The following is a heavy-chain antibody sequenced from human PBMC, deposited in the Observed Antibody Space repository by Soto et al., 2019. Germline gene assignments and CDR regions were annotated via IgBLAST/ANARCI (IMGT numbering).Heavy chain of an antibody. V-gene: IGHV3-23*01. CDR3: AKEWQQLVL. CDR2: ISGRGGNT. J-gene: IGHJ4*02. CDR1: GFTFSSYA. D-gene: IGHD6-13*01. Sequence: EVQLLESGGGLVQPGGSLRLSCAASGFTFSSYAMSWVRQAPGKGLEWVSSISGRGGNTYYTDSVKGRFTISRDNSKNTLYLQMNSLSTEDTAVFYCAKEWQQLVLWGQGTLVTVSS.